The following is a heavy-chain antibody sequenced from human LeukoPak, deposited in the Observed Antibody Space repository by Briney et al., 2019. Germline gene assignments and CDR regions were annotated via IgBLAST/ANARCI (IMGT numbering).Heavy chain of an antibody. Sequence: PGGSLRLSCAASGFTFSNAWMSWARQAPGKGREWVGRIKSKTDGGTTDYAAPVKGRFTISRDDSKNTLYLQMNSLKTEDTAVYYCTTSYFDWLLSAGHWGQGTLVTVSS. V-gene: IGHV3-15*01. CDR1: GFTFSNAW. J-gene: IGHJ4*02. CDR2: IKSKTDGGTT. CDR3: TTSYFDWLLSAGH. D-gene: IGHD3-9*01.